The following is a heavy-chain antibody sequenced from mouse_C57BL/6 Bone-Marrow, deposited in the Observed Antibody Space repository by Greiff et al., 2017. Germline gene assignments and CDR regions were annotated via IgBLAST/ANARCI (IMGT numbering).Heavy chain of an antibody. J-gene: IGHJ2*01. CDR3: ARGTTVVAYYFDY. Sequence: EVQLQESGPGLVKPSQSLSLTCSVTGYSITSGYYWNWIRQFPGNKLEWMGYISYDGSNNYNPSLKNRISITRDTSKNQFFLKLNSVTTEDTATYYCARGTTVVAYYFDYWGQGTTLTVSS. CDR1: GYSITSGYY. CDR2: ISYDGSN. V-gene: IGHV3-6*01. D-gene: IGHD1-1*01.